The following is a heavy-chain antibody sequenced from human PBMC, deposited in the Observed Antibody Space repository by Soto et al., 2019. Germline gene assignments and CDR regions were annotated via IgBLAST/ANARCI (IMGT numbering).Heavy chain of an antibody. CDR2: INPIGVST. CDR1: GFTFTNYF. D-gene: IGHD4-17*01. Sequence: QVQLVQSGAEVKKPGASVKVSCKASGFTFTNYFIHWVRQAPGQGLEWMGIINPIGVSTTYAQKFHGRVSMIKDTSRRTVYMELSRLSSEHTAVDYCARGPHFGDYVLKSWGHGTVVIVSS. J-gene: IGHJ5*01. CDR3: ARGPHFGDYVLKS. V-gene: IGHV1-46*03.